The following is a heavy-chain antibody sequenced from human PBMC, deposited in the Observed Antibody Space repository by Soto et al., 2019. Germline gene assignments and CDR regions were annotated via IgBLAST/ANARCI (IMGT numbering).Heavy chain of an antibody. D-gene: IGHD3-22*01. J-gene: IGHJ4*02. CDR2: INPNSGGT. Sequence: GASVKVSCKASGYTFTGYYRHWVRQAPGQGLEWMGWINPNSGGTNYAKKFQGRVTMTRDTSISTAYMELSSLRSDDTAVYYCARGLAYYDSTGASREVDYWGQGTLVTVSS. V-gene: IGHV1-2*02. CDR3: ARGLAYYDSTGASREVDY. CDR1: GYTFTGYY.